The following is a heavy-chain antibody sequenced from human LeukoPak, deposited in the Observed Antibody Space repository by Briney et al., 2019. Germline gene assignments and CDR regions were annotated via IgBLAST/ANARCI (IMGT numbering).Heavy chain of an antibody. CDR1: GFTVSSNY. J-gene: IGHJ4*02. CDR2: IYSGGST. Sequence: GGSLRLSCAASGFTVSSNYMSWVRQAPGKGLEWVSVIYSGGSTYYADSVKGRFTISRGNSKNTLYLQMNSLRAEDTAVYYCARGPPRTYYYDSSGYLLDYWGQGTLVTVSS. CDR3: ARGPPRTYYYDSSGYLLDY. V-gene: IGHV3-53*01. D-gene: IGHD3-22*01.